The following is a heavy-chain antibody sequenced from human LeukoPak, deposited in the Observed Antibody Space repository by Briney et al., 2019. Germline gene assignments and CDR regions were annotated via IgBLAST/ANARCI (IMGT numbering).Heavy chain of an antibody. J-gene: IGHJ4*02. CDR1: GGTFSSYA. V-gene: IGHV1-69*05. CDR2: IIPIFGTA. D-gene: IGHD3-16*02. Sequence: GASVKVSCKASGGTFSSYAISWVRQAPGQGLEWMGRIIPIFGTANYAQKFQGRVTITTDESTSTAYMEQSSLRSEDTAVYYCARDIATVREDWGQGTLVTVSS. CDR3: ARDIATVRED.